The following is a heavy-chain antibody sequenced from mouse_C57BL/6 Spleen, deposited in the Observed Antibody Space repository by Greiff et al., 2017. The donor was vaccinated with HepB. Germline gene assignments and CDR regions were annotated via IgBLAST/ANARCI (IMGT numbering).Heavy chain of an antibody. D-gene: IGHD2-3*01. Sequence: EVKLVESGGGLVKPGGSLKLSCAASGFTFSSYAMSWVRQTPEKRLEWVATISDGGSYTYYPDNVKGRFTISRDNAKNNLYLQMSHLKSEDTAMYYCARGNDGYYGFFDYWGQGTTLTVSS. J-gene: IGHJ2*01. CDR1: GFTFSSYA. CDR3: ARGNDGYYGFFDY. V-gene: IGHV5-4*03. CDR2: ISDGGSYT.